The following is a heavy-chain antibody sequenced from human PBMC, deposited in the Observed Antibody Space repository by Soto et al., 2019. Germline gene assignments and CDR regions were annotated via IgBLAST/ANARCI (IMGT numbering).Heavy chain of an antibody. CDR1: CGSISSFY. J-gene: IGHJ3*02. D-gene: IGHD3-10*01. V-gene: IGHV4-59*08. CDR3: ARRYGGAFDI. Sequence: PSETLSLTCTIFCGSISSFYWGLIRQPSGKGLEWIGYIYYTGTTNYNPSLKSRVTISVDTSKNQFSLKLSSVTAADTAVYYCARRYGGAFDIWGQGTMVTVSS. CDR2: IYYTGTT.